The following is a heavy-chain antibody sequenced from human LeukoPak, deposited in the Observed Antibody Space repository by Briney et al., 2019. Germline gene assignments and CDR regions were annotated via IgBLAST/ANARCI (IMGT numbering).Heavy chain of an antibody. CDR3: ARTTMVRGTYYMDV. CDR1: GGSISSYY. Sequence: PSETLFLTCTVSGGSISSYYWSWIRQPPGKGLEWIGCIYYSGYTNYKSSLKSRVTISVDTSKNQFSLKLSSVTAADTAVYYCARTTMVRGTYYMDVWGKGTTVTVSS. V-gene: IGHV4-59*01. CDR2: IYYSGYT. D-gene: IGHD3-10*01. J-gene: IGHJ6*03.